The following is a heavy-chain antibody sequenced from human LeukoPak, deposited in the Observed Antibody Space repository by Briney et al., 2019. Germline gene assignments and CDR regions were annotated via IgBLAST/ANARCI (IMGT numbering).Heavy chain of an antibody. V-gene: IGHV3-53*01. J-gene: IGHJ4*02. D-gene: IGHD6-6*01. Sequence: PGGSLRLSRAASGFTVSDNYMSWVRQAPGKGLEWVSVIDNGGNTYYADSVKGRFTISRDNSKNTLYLQMNSLRAEDTAVYYCARDGSARSLGNWGQGTLVSVSS. CDR1: GFTVSDNY. CDR3: ARDGSARSLGN. CDR2: IDNGGNT.